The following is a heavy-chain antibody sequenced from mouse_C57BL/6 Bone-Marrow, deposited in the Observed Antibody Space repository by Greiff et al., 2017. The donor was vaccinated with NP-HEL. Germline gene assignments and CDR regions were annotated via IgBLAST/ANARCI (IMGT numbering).Heavy chain of an antibody. D-gene: IGHD1-1*01. CDR3: TRTLYYGSSYWYFDV. Sequence: EVKLVESGGGLVQPGGSMKLSCAASGFTFSDAWMDWVRQSPEKGLEWVAEIRNKANNHATYYAESVKGRFTISRDDSKSSVYLQMNSLRAEDTGIYYCTRTLYYGSSYWYFDVWGTGTTVTVSS. CDR1: GFTFSDAW. CDR2: IRNKANNHAT. J-gene: IGHJ1*03. V-gene: IGHV6-6*01.